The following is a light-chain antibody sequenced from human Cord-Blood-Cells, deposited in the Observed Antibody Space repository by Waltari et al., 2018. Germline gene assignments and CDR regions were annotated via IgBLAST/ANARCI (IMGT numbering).Light chain of an antibody. V-gene: IGLV2-23*01. CDR1: SSDVGSYNL. CDR2: EGS. CDR3: CSYAGSSTPWV. Sequence: QSALTQPASVSGSPGQSITISCTGTSSDVGSYNLVSWYQQHPGKAPKLMIYEGSKRHSGVSNRFSGSKSGNMASLTISGLQAEDETDYYCCSYAGSSTPWVFGGGTKLTVL. J-gene: IGLJ3*02.